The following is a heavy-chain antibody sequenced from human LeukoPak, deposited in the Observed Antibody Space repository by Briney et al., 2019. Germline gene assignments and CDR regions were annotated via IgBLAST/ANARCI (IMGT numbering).Heavy chain of an antibody. J-gene: IGHJ4*02. CDR2: TNSGGTST. CDR3: AKISVSWYYFDY. Sequence: GSLRLSCATSGFPFSDFSMSWVRQAPGKGLEWISTTNSGGTSTYYAESVKGRFTISRDNSKNTLYLQMNSLRAEDTAVYYCAKISVSWYYFDYWGQGTLVTVSS. V-gene: IGHV3-23*01. D-gene: IGHD2-15*01. CDR1: GFPFSDFS.